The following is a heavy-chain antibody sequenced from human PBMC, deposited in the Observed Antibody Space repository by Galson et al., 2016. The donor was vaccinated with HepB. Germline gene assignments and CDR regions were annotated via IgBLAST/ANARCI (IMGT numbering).Heavy chain of an antibody. CDR1: GFKFSRFA. Sequence: SLRLSCAASGFKFSRFAMSWVRQAPEKGPEWVSGVRDNGGTFYADSVKGRFTISRDNSKNTLYLQMNSLRAEDTAIYYCAKEMAEVGKPFFDYCGPGTQIIVSS. D-gene: IGHD5-24*01. V-gene: IGHV3-23*01. CDR2: VRDNGGT. CDR3: AKEMAEVGKPFFDY. J-gene: IGHJ4*02.